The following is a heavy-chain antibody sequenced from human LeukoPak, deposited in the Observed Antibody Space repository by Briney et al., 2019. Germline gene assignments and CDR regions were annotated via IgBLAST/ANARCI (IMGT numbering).Heavy chain of an antibody. J-gene: IGHJ3*02. CDR1: GFTFSSYA. CDR3: ARAPTLIAALSI. CDR2: ISYDGSNK. V-gene: IGHV3-30-3*01. Sequence: GRSLRLSCAASGFTFSSYAMHWVRQAPGKGLEWVAVISYDGSNKYYADSVKGRFTISRDNSKNTLYLQMNSLRAEDTALYYCARAPTLIAALSIWGQGTMVTVSS. D-gene: IGHD6-13*01.